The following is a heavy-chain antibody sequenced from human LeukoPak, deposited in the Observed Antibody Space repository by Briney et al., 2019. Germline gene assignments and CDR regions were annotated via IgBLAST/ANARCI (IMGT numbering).Heavy chain of an antibody. CDR1: GYTFTSYD. V-gene: IGHV1-8*01. CDR2: MNPNSGNT. J-gene: IGHJ2*01. CDR3: ARVEGIQLWINYWYFDL. D-gene: IGHD5-18*01. Sequence: GASVKVSCKASGYTFTSYDINWVRQATGQGLEWMGWMNPNSGNTGYAQKFQGRVTMTRNTSISTAYMELRSLRSDDTAVYYCARVEGIQLWINYWYFDLWGRGTLVTVSS.